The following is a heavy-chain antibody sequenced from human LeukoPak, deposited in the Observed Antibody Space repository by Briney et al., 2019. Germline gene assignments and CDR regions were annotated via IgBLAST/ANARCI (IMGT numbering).Heavy chain of an antibody. D-gene: IGHD5-18*01. CDR3: ASGPLPDYVDTAMNDY. Sequence: SETLSLTCTVSGGSITSSSYYWGWIRQPPGKGLEWIGSIYYSGSTYYNPSVKSRVTISVDTSKNQFSLKLSSVTAADTAVYYCASGPLPDYVDTAMNDYWGQGTLVTVSS. CDR1: GGSITSSSYY. CDR2: IYYSGST. J-gene: IGHJ4*02. V-gene: IGHV4-39*01.